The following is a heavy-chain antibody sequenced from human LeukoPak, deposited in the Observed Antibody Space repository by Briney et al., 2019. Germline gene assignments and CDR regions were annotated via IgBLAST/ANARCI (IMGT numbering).Heavy chain of an antibody. Sequence: GGSLRLSCAASGFTVSSNYLSWVRQAPGKGLEWVSAISGSGGSTYYADSVKGRFTISRDNSKNTLYLQMNSLRAEDTAVYYCAKEVRGRGAFDIWGQGTMVTVSS. CDR1: GFTVSSNY. V-gene: IGHV3-23*01. D-gene: IGHD3-10*01. CDR3: AKEVRGRGAFDI. CDR2: ISGSGGST. J-gene: IGHJ3*02.